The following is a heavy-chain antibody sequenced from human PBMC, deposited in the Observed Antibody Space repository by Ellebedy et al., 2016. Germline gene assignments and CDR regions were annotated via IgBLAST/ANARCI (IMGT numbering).Heavy chain of an antibody. D-gene: IGHD6-19*01. V-gene: IGHV3-21*01. CDR1: GFTFSTYS. CDR2: ISTSSIYK. CDR3: ARGRANSGSTDAFDF. J-gene: IGHJ3*01. Sequence: GESLKISXVASGFTFSTYSTHWVRQAPGKGLEWISSISTSSIYKYYADSLKGRFTISRDNVRKSLYLEMNSLRAEDTAVYYCARGRANSGSTDAFDFWGQGTMVNVSS.